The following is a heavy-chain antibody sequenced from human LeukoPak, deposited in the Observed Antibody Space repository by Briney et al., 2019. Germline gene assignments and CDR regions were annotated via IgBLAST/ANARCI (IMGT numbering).Heavy chain of an antibody. V-gene: IGHV4-59*01. J-gene: IGHJ5*02. CDR3: ARNPITLVRGGNWFDP. Sequence: SETLSLTCTASGGSISSYYWSWIRQSPEKGLEWIGNIYYTGSTTYNPSLESRVTISVDMSKNQFSLKLSFVTAADTAVYYCARNPITLVRGGNWFDPWGQGILVTVSS. D-gene: IGHD3-10*01. CDR2: IYYTGST. CDR1: GGSISSYY.